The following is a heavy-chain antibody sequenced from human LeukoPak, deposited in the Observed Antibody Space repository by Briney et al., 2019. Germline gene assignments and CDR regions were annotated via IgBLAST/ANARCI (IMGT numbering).Heavy chain of an antibody. CDR1: GFTFSNAW. CDR2: IKSKTDGGTT. Sequence: GGSLRLSCAASGFTFSNAWMSWVRQAPGKGLEWVGRIKSKTDGGTTDYAAPGKGRFTISRDDSKNTLYLQMNSLKTEDTAVYYCTTVPYYYGSGSFDYWGQGTLVTVSS. V-gene: IGHV3-15*01. D-gene: IGHD3-10*01. J-gene: IGHJ4*02. CDR3: TTVPYYYGSGSFDY.